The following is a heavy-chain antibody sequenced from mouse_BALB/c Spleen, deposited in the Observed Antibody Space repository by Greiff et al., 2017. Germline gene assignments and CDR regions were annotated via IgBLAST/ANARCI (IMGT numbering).Heavy chain of an antibody. D-gene: IGHD2-4*01. V-gene: IGHV5-12-1*01. CDR3: ARPYDYDGGFAY. Sequence: VQLKQSGGGLVKPGGSLKLSCAASGFAFSSYDMAWVRQTPEKRLEWVAYISSGGGSTYYPDTVKGRFTISRDTAKNTLYLQMSSLKSEDTALYCCARPYDYDGGFAYWGQGTLVTVSA. CDR1: GFAFSSYD. J-gene: IGHJ3*01. CDR2: ISSGGGST.